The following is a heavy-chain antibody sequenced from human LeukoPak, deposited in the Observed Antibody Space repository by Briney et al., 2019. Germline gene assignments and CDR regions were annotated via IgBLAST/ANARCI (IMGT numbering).Heavy chain of an antibody. Sequence: GESLKISCKPSGYTFATSWIAWVRQMPGKGLEWMGIIYPADSDTRYSPSLQGQVTISADKSISTAYLQWNSLKASDTAMYYCARLLSGRYYYNYFDPWGQGTLVTVSS. V-gene: IGHV5-51*01. CDR2: IYPADSDT. D-gene: IGHD1-26*01. CDR1: GYTFATSW. J-gene: IGHJ5*02. CDR3: ARLLSGRYYYNYFDP.